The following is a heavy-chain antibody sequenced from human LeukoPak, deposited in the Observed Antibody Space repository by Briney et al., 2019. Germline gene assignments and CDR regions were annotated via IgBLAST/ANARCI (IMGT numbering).Heavy chain of an antibody. CDR2: INHSGST. J-gene: IGHJ4*02. CDR3: AGGGEIAAVNYYFDY. Sequence: SETLSLTCAVYGGSFSGYYWSWIRQPPGKGLEWIGEINHSGSTNYNPSLKSRVTISVDTSKNQFSLKLSSVTAADTAVYHCAGGGEIAAVNYYFDYWGQGTVVTVSS. CDR1: GGSFSGYY. V-gene: IGHV4-34*01. D-gene: IGHD6-13*01.